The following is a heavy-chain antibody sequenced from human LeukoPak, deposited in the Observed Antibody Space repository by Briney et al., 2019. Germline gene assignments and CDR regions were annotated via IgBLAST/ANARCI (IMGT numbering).Heavy chain of an antibody. CDR2: INHSGST. CDR1: GFTFDDYG. CDR3: ARGYYYDSSGHLDY. D-gene: IGHD3-22*01. Sequence: GSLRLSCAASGFTFDDYGMSWIRQPPGKGLEWIGEINHSGSTNYNPSLKSRVTISVDTSKNQFSLKLSSVTAADTAVYYCARGYYYDSSGHLDYWGQGTLVTVSS. J-gene: IGHJ4*02. V-gene: IGHV4-34*01.